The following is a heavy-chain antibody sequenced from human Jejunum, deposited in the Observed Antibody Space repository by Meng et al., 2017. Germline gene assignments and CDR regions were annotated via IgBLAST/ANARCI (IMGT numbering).Heavy chain of an antibody. V-gene: IGHV4-4*02. CDR1: GDSMSGRNW. CDR2: IYHSGIT. CDR3: AKYSRGFDS. D-gene: IGHD2-15*01. J-gene: IGHJ4*02. Sequence: QAQLQESGPGLAKPSGTLSLTCAVSGDSMSGRNWWSWVRQPPGKGLEWIGEIYHSGITYYNPSLKSRVTISVDKSKNQFSLRLSFVTAADTAVYYCAKYSRGFDSWGQGTLVTVSS.